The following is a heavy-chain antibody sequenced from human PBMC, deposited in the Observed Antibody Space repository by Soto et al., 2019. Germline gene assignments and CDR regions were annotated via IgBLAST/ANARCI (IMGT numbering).Heavy chain of an antibody. CDR2: ISTTSGNT. V-gene: IGHV1-18*01. D-gene: IGHD2-8*01. J-gene: IGHJ4*02. CDR1: GYTFSSCS. Sequence: ASVKVSCKTSGYTFSSCSINWVRQAPGQGLEWMAWISTTSGNTHYAERVQGRVTVTLDRSARTAFMEMWGLTSDDTAVYFCARDNGYYDFWGQGTLVTVSS. CDR3: ARDNGYYDF.